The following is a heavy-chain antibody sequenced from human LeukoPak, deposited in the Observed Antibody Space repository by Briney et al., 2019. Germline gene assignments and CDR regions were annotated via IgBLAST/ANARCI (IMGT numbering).Heavy chain of an antibody. J-gene: IGHJ4*02. Sequence: SETLSLTCTVSGGSISSSSYYWGWIRQPPGKGLEWIGSIYYSGSTYYNPSLKSRVTISVDTSKNQFSLKLSSVTAADTAVYYCASRPYSCSWYVDHWGQGTLVTVSS. D-gene: IGHD6-13*01. CDR2: IYYSGST. CDR3: ASRPYSCSWYVDH. V-gene: IGHV4-39*01. CDR1: GGSISSSSYY.